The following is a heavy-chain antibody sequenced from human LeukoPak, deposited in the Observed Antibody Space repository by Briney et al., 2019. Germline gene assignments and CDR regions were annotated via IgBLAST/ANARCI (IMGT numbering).Heavy chain of an antibody. V-gene: IGHV4-4*07. J-gene: IGHJ1*01. D-gene: IGHD3-16*01. CDR3: ATGGALGELAILT. CDR1: GGFMSGFC. CDR2: THASGKS. Sequence: SESLSLTCNVSGGFMSGFCWNWLRKRAGKGLEWIGRTHASGKSNYNPSFKTRVTMSVDTSKSQISLRLNSMTAADTAVYYCATGGALGELAILTWGQGTLVSVSS.